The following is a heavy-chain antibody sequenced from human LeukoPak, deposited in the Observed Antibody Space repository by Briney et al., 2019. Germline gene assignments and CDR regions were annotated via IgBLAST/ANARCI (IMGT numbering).Heavy chain of an antibody. J-gene: IGHJ6*02. CDR1: GGTFSSYA. Sequence: ASVKVSCKASGGTFSSYAISWVRQAPGQGLEWMGWISAYNGNTNYAQKLQGRVTMTTDTSTSTAYMELRSLRSDDTAVYYCARDPGQPKSYYYYGMDVWGQGTTVTVSS. V-gene: IGHV1-18*01. CDR2: ISAYNGNT. D-gene: IGHD2-2*01. CDR3: ARDPGQPKSYYYYGMDV.